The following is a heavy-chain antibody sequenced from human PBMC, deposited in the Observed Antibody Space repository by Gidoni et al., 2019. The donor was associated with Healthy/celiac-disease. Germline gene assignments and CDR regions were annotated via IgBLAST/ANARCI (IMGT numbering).Heavy chain of an antibody. CDR2: IYTSGST. CDR1: GGSISSYY. V-gene: IGHV4-4*07. CDR3: ARGTTYYDFWSGYYRAYYFDY. J-gene: IGHJ4*02. Sequence: QVQLQESGPGLVKPSETLSLTCTVSGGSISSYYWLWIRQPAGKGLEWIGRIYTSGSTNYNPSLKSRVTMSVDTSKNQFSLKLSSVTAADTAVYYCARGTTYYDFWSGYYRAYYFDYWGQGTLVTVSS. D-gene: IGHD3-3*01.